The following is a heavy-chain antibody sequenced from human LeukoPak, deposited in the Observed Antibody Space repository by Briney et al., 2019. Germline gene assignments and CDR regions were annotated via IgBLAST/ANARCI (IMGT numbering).Heavy chain of an antibody. CDR2: INSDGSST. V-gene: IGHV3-74*01. CDR3: ARVRRYYDISALDY. CDR1: GFAFSSYW. Sequence: GGSLRLSCAASGFAFSSYWMHWVRQAPGKGLVWVSRINSDGSSTSYADSVKGRFTISRDNAKNTLYLQMNSLRDDDTAFYYCARVRRYYDISALDYWGQGTLVSVSS. J-gene: IGHJ4*02. D-gene: IGHD3-22*01.